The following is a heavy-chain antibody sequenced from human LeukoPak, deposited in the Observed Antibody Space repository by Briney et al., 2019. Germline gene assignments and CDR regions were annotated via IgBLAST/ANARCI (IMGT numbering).Heavy chain of an antibody. V-gene: IGHV3-33*06. CDR1: GFTFSSYG. D-gene: IGHD6-13*01. J-gene: IGHJ6*03. CDR3: AKGGAAAGKNYYYYYMDV. CDR2: IWYDGSNK. Sequence: GRSLRLSCAASGFTFSSYGMHWVRQAPGKGLEGVAVIWYDGSNKYYADSVKGRFTISRDNSKKTLYLQMNRLRAEDTAVYYCAKGGAAAGKNYYYYYMDVWGKGTTVTVSS.